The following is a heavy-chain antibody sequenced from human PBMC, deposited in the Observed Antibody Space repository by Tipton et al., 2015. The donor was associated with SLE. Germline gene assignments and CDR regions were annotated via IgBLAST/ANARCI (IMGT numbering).Heavy chain of an antibody. D-gene: IGHD3-16*01. CDR1: GFTFSSYE. J-gene: IGHJ6*03. V-gene: IGHV3-33*08. Sequence: SLRLSCAASGFTFSSYEMNWVRQAPGKGLEWVAVIWYDGSNKYYADPVKGRFTISRDNSKNTLYLQMNSLRAEDTAVYYCARGLFGYYYYMDVWGKGTTVTVSS. CDR3: ARGLFGYYYYMDV. CDR2: IWYDGSNK.